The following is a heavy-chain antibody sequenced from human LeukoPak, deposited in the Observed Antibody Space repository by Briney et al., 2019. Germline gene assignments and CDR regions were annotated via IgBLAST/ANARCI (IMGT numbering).Heavy chain of an antibody. CDR3: SRGGGVAAAGHDWFDR. Sequence: PSVKVSCKPSRYTFTGYYMHWVRQAPGQGLEWTGRINPNIGGTNYAQKFQGRVTMTRDTSLSTAYMELSRLRSDDTAVYYCSRGGGVAAAGHDWFDRWGQGTLVTVSS. D-gene: IGHD6-13*01. J-gene: IGHJ5*02. CDR2: INPNIGGT. V-gene: IGHV1-2*06. CDR1: RYTFTGYY.